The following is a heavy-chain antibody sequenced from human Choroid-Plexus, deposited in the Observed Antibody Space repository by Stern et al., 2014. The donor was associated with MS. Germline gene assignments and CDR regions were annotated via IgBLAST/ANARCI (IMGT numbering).Heavy chain of an antibody. J-gene: IGHJ5*02. CDR1: GFTFGSCA. CDR3: AKDRHYLTYFFDH. D-gene: IGHD2/OR15-2a*01. CDR2: VSYDGSNK. V-gene: IGHV3-30*18. Sequence: VQLVESGGGVVQPGRPLRLSCVASGFTFGSCAMHWVRQAPGKGLEWVAGVSYDGSNKYYADSVKGRFTISRYNSQNTLYMQMSSLRPEDTAVYYCAKDRHYLTYFFDHWGQGSLVTVSS.